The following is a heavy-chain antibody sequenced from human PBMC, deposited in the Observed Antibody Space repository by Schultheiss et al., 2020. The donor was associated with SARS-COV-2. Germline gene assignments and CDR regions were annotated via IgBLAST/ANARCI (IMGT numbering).Heavy chain of an antibody. J-gene: IGHJ3*02. CDR2: INPSGGST. V-gene: IGHV1-46*01. D-gene: IGHD4-17*01. CDR3: ASILTTVTDDAFDI. CDR1: GYTFTSYY. Sequence: GESLKISCKASGYTFTSYYMHWVRQAPGQGLEWMGIINPSGGSTSYAQKFQGRVTITADESTSTAYMELSSLRSDDTAVYYCASILTTVTDDAFDIWGQGTMVTVSS.